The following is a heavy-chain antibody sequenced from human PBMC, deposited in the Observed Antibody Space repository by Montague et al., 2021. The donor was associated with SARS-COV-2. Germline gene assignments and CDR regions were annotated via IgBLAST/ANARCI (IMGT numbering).Heavy chain of an antibody. CDR2: INHGGST. V-gene: IGHV4-34*01. Sequence: SETLSLTCAVYGGSFSDHHWSWIRQPPGGGLEWIGRINHGGSTKYNPSLKSRVTISIDTSKNQFSLKLSSVTAADTAVYYCARGTPGYWGQGTLVTVSS. J-gene: IGHJ4*02. D-gene: IGHD2-2*03. CDR1: GGSFSDHH. CDR3: ARGTPGY.